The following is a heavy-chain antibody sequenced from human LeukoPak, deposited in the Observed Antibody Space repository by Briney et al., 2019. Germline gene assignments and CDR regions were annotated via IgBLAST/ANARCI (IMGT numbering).Heavy chain of an antibody. V-gene: IGHV1-2*02. D-gene: IGHD1-26*01. CDR1: GYTFTGYY. Sequence: GASVKVSCKASGYTFTGYYMHWVRQAPGQGLEWMGWINPNSGGTNYVQKFQGRVTMTRDTSISTAYMELSRLRSDDTAVYYCAGSWSNDAFDIWGQGTMVTVSS. CDR3: AGSWSNDAFDI. CDR2: INPNSGGT. J-gene: IGHJ3*02.